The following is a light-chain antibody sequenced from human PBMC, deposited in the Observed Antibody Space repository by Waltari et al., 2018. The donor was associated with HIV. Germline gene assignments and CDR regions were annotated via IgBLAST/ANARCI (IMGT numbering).Light chain of an antibody. Sequence: SYVLTQPPSVSVAPGKTARITCGGTNIGSKSVHWYQQKPGQAPLLVIYYDSARPSGIPERFSGSNSGNTATLTISRVEAGDEADYYCQVWDSSSDHVVFGGETNLTVL. CDR1: NIGSKS. V-gene: IGLV3-21*04. CDR2: YDS. J-gene: IGLJ2*01. CDR3: QVWDSSSDHVV.